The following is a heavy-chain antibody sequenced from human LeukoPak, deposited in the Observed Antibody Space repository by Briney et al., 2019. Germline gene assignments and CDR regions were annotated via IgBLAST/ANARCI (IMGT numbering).Heavy chain of an antibody. CDR1: GFTFSRHW. CDR3: ARDVLSGSYRDDY. J-gene: IGHJ4*02. Sequence: PGGSLRLSCAASGFTFSRHWMHWVRQAPGKGLVWVSRINTDGSSTSYADSVKGRFNISRDNAKNTLYLQMNSLGVEDTAVYYCARDVLSGSYRDDYWGQGTLVTVSS. CDR2: INTDGSST. V-gene: IGHV3-74*01. D-gene: IGHD1-26*01.